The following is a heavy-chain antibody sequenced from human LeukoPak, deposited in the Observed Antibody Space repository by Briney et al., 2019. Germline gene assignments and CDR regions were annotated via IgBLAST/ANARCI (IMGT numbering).Heavy chain of an antibody. Sequence: AAVKVSCKASGYTFTSYGISWVRQAPGQGLECIGWISTYNGDTDYAHSLQGRVTMSTDTSTGTAYMELRSLRSDDTAVYYCARDPGSYYDILTGYYTPYYFDYWGQGTLVTVSS. V-gene: IGHV1-18*01. CDR1: GYTFTSYG. J-gene: IGHJ4*02. CDR2: ISTYNGDT. D-gene: IGHD3-9*01. CDR3: ARDPGSYYDILTGYYTPYYFDY.